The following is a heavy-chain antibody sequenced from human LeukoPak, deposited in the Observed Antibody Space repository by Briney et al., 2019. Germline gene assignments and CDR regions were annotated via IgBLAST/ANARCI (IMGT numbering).Heavy chain of an antibody. CDR3: ARGTSYGFGYFDY. CDR1: GYTFTGYY. Sequence: ASVKVSCKASGYTFTGYYMHWVRQAPGQGPEWMGRINPNSGGTNYAQKFQGRVTMTRDTSISTAYMELSRLRSDDTAVYYCARGTSYGFGYFDYWGQGTLVTVSS. V-gene: IGHV1-2*06. J-gene: IGHJ4*02. D-gene: IGHD5-18*01. CDR2: INPNSGGT.